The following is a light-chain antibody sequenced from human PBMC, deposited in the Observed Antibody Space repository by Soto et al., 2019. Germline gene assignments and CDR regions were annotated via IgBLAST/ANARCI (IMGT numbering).Light chain of an antibody. V-gene: IGLV2-14*01. CDR1: SSDVGGYNY. CDR3: SSYTSSSTRV. J-gene: IGLJ2*01. Sequence: QSALTQPASVSGSPGQSITISCTGTSSDVGGYNYVSWYQQHPGKAPKLMTYDVSNRPSGVSNRFSGSKSGNTASLTISGLQSEDEDDYYCSSYTSSSTRVFGGGTKLTVL. CDR2: DVS.